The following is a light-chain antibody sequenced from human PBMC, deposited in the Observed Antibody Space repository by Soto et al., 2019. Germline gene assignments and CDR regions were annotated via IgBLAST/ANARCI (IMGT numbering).Light chain of an antibody. CDR3: QQYGSSGT. Sequence: EIVLTQSPGTLSLSPGERATLSCRASQSVRSSHLAWYQHKPGQSPRLLIYDASIRATGIPARFSGSGSGTDFTLTISRLEPEDFAVYYCQQYGSSGTFGQGTKVDIK. CDR1: QSVRSSH. V-gene: IGKV3-20*01. CDR2: DAS. J-gene: IGKJ1*01.